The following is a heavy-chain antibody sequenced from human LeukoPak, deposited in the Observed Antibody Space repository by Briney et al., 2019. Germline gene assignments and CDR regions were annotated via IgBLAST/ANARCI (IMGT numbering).Heavy chain of an antibody. J-gene: IGHJ5*02. Sequence: PGGSLRLSCAASGFTFSSYAMHWVRQAPGKGLEWVAVISYDGSNKYYADSVKGRFTISRDNSKNTLYLQMNSLRAEDTAVYYCARDFPFDPWGQGTLVTASS. CDR1: GFTFSSYA. CDR2: ISYDGSNK. CDR3: ARDFPFDP. V-gene: IGHV3-30*04.